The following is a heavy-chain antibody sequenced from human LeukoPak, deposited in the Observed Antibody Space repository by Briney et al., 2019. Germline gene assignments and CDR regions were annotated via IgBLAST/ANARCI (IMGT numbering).Heavy chain of an antibody. CDR3: ARQLRLGELSLSY. D-gene: IGHD3-16*02. V-gene: IGHV4-30-4*01. CDR2: IYYSGST. Sequence: PSETLSLTCTVSGGSISSGDYYWSWIRQPPGKGLEWIGYIYYSGSTNYNPSLKSRVTISVDTSKNQFSLKLSSVTAADTAVYYCARQLRLGELSLSYWGQGTLVTVSS. J-gene: IGHJ4*02. CDR1: GGSISSGDYY.